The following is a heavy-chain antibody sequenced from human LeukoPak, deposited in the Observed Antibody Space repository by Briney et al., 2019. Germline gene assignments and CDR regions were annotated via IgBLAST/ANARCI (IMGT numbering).Heavy chain of an antibody. CDR2: ISYDGSNK. CDR3: AKDSVYYDGSGCNY. Sequence: GRSLRLSCAASGFTFSSYGMHWVRQAPGKGLEWVAVISYDGSNKYYADSVKGRFTISRDNSKNTLYLQMNSLRAEDTAVYYCAKDSVYYDGSGCNYWGQGTLVTVSS. V-gene: IGHV3-30*18. J-gene: IGHJ4*02. CDR1: GFTFSSYG. D-gene: IGHD3-22*01.